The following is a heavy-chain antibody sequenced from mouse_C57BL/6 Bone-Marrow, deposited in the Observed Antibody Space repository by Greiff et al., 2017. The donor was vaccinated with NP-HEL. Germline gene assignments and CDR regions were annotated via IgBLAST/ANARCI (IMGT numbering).Heavy chain of an antibody. CDR2: IDPNSGGT. V-gene: IGHV1-72*01. Sequence: QVQLQQPGAELVKPGASVKLSCKASGYTFTSYWMHWVKQRPGRGLEFIGRIDPNSGGTKYNEKFKSKATLTVDKPSSPASMQLSSLTSEDSAVYYCARRGDYPPYAMDYGGQGTSVTVSS. CDR1: GYTFTSYW. D-gene: IGHD2-4*01. J-gene: IGHJ4*01. CDR3: ARRGDYPPYAMDY.